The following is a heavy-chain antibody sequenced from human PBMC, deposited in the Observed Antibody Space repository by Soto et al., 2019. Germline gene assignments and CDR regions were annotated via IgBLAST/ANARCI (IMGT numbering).Heavy chain of an antibody. D-gene: IGHD6-6*01. CDR2: IKANGGAT. V-gene: IGHV1-2*02. CDR3: ARVGSYSDGSSYPY. Sequence: QVQLVQSGAELKKPGASVTVSCKASGYTFTGHDLHWVRQAPGQGLEWMGRIKANGGATKYARKFQGRVTMTRDTSTTTAYLELNSLRSDDTAVYFCARVGSYSDGSSYPYWGQGTLVTVSA. CDR1: GYTFTGHD. J-gene: IGHJ4*02.